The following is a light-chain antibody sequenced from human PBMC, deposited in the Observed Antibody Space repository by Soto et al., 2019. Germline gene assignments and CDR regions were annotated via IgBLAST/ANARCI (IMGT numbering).Light chain of an antibody. Sequence: DIQMSQSPAPLSASVGDPVNTTCRASQSLSTWLPWYQQKPGKAPTLLIYKASTLHSGVPSRFSGSGSGADFTLTISSLQPDDFGTFYCQQYTSYYIVGQGTKLEIK. V-gene: IGKV1-5*03. J-gene: IGKJ2*01. CDR3: QQYTSYYI. CDR1: QSLSTW. CDR2: KAS.